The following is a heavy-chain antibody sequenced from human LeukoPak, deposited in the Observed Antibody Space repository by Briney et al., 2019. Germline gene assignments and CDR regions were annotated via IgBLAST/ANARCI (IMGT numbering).Heavy chain of an antibody. V-gene: IGHV3-66*01. J-gene: IGHJ4*02. Sequence: GGPLRLSCAVSGFPDSRNYMSWVRQAPGKGLEWVSVIYSCGSTYYADSVKGRFIISRDNSKNTLYLKMNSLRAEDTAVYYCTRGPYSSTWNTVDYWGQGTLVTVSS. CDR3: TRGPYSSTWNTVDY. CDR1: GFPDSRNY. D-gene: IGHD6-13*01. CDR2: IYSCGST.